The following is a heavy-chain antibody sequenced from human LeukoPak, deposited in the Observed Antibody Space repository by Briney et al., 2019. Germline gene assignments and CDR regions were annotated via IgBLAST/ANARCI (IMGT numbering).Heavy chain of an antibody. D-gene: IGHD6-19*01. J-gene: IGHJ4*02. Sequence: TSETLSLTCTVSGYSISSGYYWGWIRQPPGKGLEWIGSIYHSGSTYYNPSLKSRVTISVDTSKNQFSLKLSSVTAADTAVYYCARAGYSSGWFPPGDYWGQGTLVTVSS. CDR1: GYSISSGYY. CDR3: ARAGYSSGWFPPGDY. CDR2: IYHSGST. V-gene: IGHV4-38-2*02.